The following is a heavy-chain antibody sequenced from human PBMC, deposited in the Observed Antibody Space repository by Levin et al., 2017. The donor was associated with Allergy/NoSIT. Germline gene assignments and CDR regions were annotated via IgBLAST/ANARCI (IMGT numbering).Heavy chain of an antibody. V-gene: IGHV3-30*18. Sequence: SCAASGFPFRGYAIHWVRQAPGKGLEWVAVISYDGTNKYYADSVKGRFTISRDNSENTLYLQMNSLRADDTAVYYCAKVSGGTYSPLDYWGQGALVTVAS. D-gene: IGHD2-15*01. CDR3: AKVSGGTYSPLDY. CDR2: ISYDGTNK. CDR1: GFPFRGYA. J-gene: IGHJ4*02.